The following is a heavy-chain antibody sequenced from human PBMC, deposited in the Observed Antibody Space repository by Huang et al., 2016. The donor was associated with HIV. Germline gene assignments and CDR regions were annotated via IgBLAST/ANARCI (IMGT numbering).Heavy chain of an antibody. D-gene: IGHD6-13*01. CDR2: IGPLFLVT. CDR1: GGSFNSLA. J-gene: IGHJ3*02. CDR3: AREGQTWYGKPIAAFEI. Sequence: VQLVQSGAEVKRPGTSVKISCKASGGSFNSLAFNWVRQAPGQGLQYMGGIGPLFLVTNYAEKFRGRLSISADKSTSTVFMELRGLTSEDTAVFFCAREGQTWYGKPIAAFEIWGQGTSVIVSP. V-gene: IGHV1-69*10.